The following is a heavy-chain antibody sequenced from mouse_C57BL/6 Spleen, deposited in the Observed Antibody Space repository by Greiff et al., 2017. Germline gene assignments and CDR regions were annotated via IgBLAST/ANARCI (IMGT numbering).Heavy chain of an antibody. CDR2: IDPSDSYT. V-gene: IGHV1-69*01. J-gene: IGHJ4*01. CDR3: ARSSGSSHMDC. Sequence: VQLQQPGAELVMPGASVKLSCKASGYTFTSYWMPWVKQRPGQGLEWIGEIDPSDSYTNYNHKFKGKSTLTVAKSSSTAYMQLSSLTSEDSAVYCCARSSGSSHMDCRGQGTSVTVSS. CDR1: GYTFTSYW. D-gene: IGHD1-1*01.